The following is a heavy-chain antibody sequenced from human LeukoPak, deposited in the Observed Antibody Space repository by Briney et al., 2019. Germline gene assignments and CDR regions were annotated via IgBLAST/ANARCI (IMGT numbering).Heavy chain of an antibody. CDR1: GFTFDDYA. CDR2: ISGDGGST. Sequence: GGSLRLSCAASGFTFDDYAMHWVRQPPGKSLEWVSLISGDGGSTYYADSVKGRFTVSRDNSKNSLYLQMNSLRTEDTALYYCAKDMSRNFVVVPAADYWGQGTLVTVSS. J-gene: IGHJ4*02. D-gene: IGHD2-2*01. CDR3: AKDMSRNFVVVPAADY. V-gene: IGHV3-43*02.